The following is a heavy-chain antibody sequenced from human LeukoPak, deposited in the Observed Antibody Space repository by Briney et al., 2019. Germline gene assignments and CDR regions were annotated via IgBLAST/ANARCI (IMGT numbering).Heavy chain of an antibody. CDR2: IYPVHYDT. CDR1: AYIITSYW. J-gene: IGHJ4*02. D-gene: IGHD5-12*01. Sequence: GESLKISCKGSAYIITSYWITCLRHLPGKSLQWMGVIYPVHYDTRYSPSLKGQVTMSADKSISTAYLQWSGLKASDTAMYYCARRRRLDSGSDPFDYWVEGTLLTVSS. V-gene: IGHV5-51*01. CDR3: ARRRRLDSGSDPFDY.